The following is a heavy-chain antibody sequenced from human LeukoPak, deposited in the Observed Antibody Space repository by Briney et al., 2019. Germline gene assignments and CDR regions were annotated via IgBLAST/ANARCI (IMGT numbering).Heavy chain of an antibody. CDR3: ARRTIGYYFDY. CDR2: IYYSGST. V-gene: IGHV4-59*08. J-gene: IGHJ4*02. Sequence: SETLSLTCSVSGGSMSGYYWSWIRQPPGKGLEWIGYIYYSGSTSYNPSLKSRVSISLDTAKNQFSLKLSPVSAADTAIYYCARRTIGYYFDYWGQGTLVTVSS. D-gene: IGHD2/OR15-2a*01. CDR1: GGSMSGYY.